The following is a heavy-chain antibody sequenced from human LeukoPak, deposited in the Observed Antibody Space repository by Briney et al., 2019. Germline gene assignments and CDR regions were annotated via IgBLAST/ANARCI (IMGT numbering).Heavy chain of an antibody. CDR3: ARDRDVVVAAAAFDY. D-gene: IGHD2-15*01. V-gene: IGHV3-11*04. J-gene: IGHJ4*02. Sequence: GGSLRLSCAASGFTFSDYYMSWIRQAPGKGLEWVSYLSSSGSTIYYADSVKGRFTISRDNAKNSLYLQINSLRAEDTAVYYCARDRDVVVAAAAFDYWGQGTLVTVSS. CDR1: GFTFSDYY. CDR2: LSSSGSTI.